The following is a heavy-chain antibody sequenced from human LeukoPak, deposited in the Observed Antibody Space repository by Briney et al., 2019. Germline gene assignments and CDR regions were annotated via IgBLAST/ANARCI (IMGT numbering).Heavy chain of an antibody. D-gene: IGHD5-18*01. CDR3: ASQITAMVPHFGY. CDR2: IYYSGST. CDR1: GGSISSYY. J-gene: IGHJ4*02. V-gene: IGHV4-59*08. Sequence: SETLSLTCTVSGGSISSYYWSWIRQPPGKGLEWIGYIYYSGSTNYNPSLKGRVTISVDTSKNQFSLKLSSVTAADTAVYYCASQITAMVPHFGYWGQGTLVTVSS.